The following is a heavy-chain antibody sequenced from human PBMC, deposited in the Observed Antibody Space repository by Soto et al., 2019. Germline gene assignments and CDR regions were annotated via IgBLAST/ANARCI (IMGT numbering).Heavy chain of an antibody. CDR1: EFTFSNHW. CDR2: INSDGSST. CDR3: LRDRTRGGLDV. J-gene: IGHJ6*01. D-gene: IGHD2-2*01. Sequence: EVQLVESGGGLVQPGGSLRLSCAASEFTFSNHWMHWVRQAPGKGLVWVSRINSDGSSTSYADSVKGRFTMSRDNAKNTLYFQVNSLGAEDPALDFCLRDRTRGGLDVLGQGTTVTVSS. V-gene: IGHV3-74*01.